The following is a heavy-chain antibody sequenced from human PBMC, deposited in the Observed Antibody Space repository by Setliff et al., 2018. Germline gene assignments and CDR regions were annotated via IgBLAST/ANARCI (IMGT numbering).Heavy chain of an antibody. CDR2: INTITGNP. D-gene: IGHD2-2*01. J-gene: IGHJ5*02. CDR3: ARDLGYCSRTSCHGDWFDP. Sequence: GASVKVSCKASGYTITNFALNWVRQAPGQGLEWMGWINTITGNPTYAQGFTGRFVFSLDTSVSTAYLQISSLKPEDTAVYYCARDLGYCSRTSCHGDWFDPWGQGTLVTVS. V-gene: IGHV7-4-1*02. CDR1: GYTITNFA.